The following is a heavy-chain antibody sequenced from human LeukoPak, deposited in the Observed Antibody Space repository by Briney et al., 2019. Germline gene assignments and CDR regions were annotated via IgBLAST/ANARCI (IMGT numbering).Heavy chain of an antibody. V-gene: IGHV3-23*01. Sequence: PGGSLRLSCAASGFTFRSFAMSWVRQAPGKGLEWVSAISGSGGSTYYADSVKGRFTISRDNSKNTLYLQMNSLRAEDTAVYYCAKDHLGSMAYCGGDCYSYTGDYWGQGTLVTVSS. CDR2: ISGSGGST. J-gene: IGHJ4*02. CDR1: GFTFRSFA. D-gene: IGHD2-21*02. CDR3: AKDHLGSMAYCGGDCYSYTGDY.